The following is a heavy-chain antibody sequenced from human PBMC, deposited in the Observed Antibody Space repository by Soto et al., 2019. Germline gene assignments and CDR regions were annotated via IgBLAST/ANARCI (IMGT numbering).Heavy chain of an antibody. V-gene: IGHV3-23*01. CDR2: IRGSGGTT. Sequence: GGSLRLSXSASGFTFSSIAMSSVRRARGRGLEWVSAIRGSGGTTCYGDSVKGRFTISRDNAKNSLYLQMDSLRTEDTAVYYCARDLALAPGIFDSWGQGTQVTVSS. D-gene: IGHD1-26*01. J-gene: IGHJ4*02. CDR1: GFTFSSIA. CDR3: ARDLALAPGIFDS.